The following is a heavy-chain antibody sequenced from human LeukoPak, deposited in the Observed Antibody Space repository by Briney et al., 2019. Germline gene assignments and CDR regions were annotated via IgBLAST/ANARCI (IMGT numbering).Heavy chain of an antibody. CDR1: GFTFDDYG. V-gene: IGHV3-20*04. CDR3: ARARAVAGRWSDAFDI. D-gene: IGHD6-19*01. J-gene: IGHJ3*02. Sequence: PGGSLRLSCAASGFTFDDYGMSWVRQAPGKGLEWVSGINWNGGSTGYADSVKGRFTITRDNAKNSLYLQMNSPRAEDTALYYCARARAVAGRWSDAFDIWGQGTMVTVSS. CDR2: INWNGGST.